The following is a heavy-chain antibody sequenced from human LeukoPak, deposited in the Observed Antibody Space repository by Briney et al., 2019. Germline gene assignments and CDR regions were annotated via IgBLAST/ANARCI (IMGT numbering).Heavy chain of an antibody. J-gene: IGHJ4*02. CDR2: IIPIFGTA. V-gene: IGHV1-69*13. CDR1: GGTFSSYA. D-gene: IGHD6-25*01. CDR3: AREAAGEYYFDY. Sequence: SVKVSCKASGGTFSSYAISWVRQAPGQGLEWMGGIIPIFGTANCAQKFQGGVTITADESTSTAYMELSSLRSEDTAVYYCAREAAGEYYFDYWGQGTLVTVSS.